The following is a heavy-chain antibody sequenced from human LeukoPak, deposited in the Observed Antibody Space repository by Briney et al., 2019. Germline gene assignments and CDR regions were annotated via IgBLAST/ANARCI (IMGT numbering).Heavy chain of an antibody. D-gene: IGHD6-6*01. CDR2: ISSSSSYI. CDR1: GLTFSSYS. CDR3: ARDRGIAARRIDY. J-gene: IGHJ4*02. Sequence: GGSLRLSCAASGLTFSSYSMNWVRQAPGKGLEWVSSISSSSSYIYYADSVKGRFTISRDNAKNSLYLQMNSLRAENTAVYYCARDRGIAARRIDYWGQGTLVTVSS. V-gene: IGHV3-21*01.